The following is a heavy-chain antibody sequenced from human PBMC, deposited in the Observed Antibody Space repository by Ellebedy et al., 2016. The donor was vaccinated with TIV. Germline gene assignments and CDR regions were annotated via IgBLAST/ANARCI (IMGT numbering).Heavy chain of an antibody. D-gene: IGHD6-19*01. V-gene: IGHV4-59*01. J-gene: IGHJ4*02. CDR2: VFYSGST. CDR1: GGSITSYY. Sequence: SETLSLTCTVSGGSITSYYWSWIRQPPGKGLEWIGYVFYSGSTHYNPSLKSRVTISVDTSRNQFSLKLNSLTAAETAVYYCSRTKAVAGTFCFDYWGQGTLVTVSS. CDR3: SRTKAVAGTFCFDY.